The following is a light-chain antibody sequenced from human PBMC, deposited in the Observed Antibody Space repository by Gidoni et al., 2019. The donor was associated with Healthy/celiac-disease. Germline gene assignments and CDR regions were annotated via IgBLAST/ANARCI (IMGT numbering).Light chain of an antibody. CDR3: SSYTSSSTRV. V-gene: IGLV2-14*03. CDR2: DVS. Sequence: QSALTQPAPVSGSPGQSITISCTGTSSDVGGYNYVSWYQQHPGKAPKLMIYDVSNRPSGVSNRFSGSKSGNTASLTISGLQAEDEADYYRSSYTSSSTRVFGGGTKLTVL. CDR1: SSDVGGYNY. J-gene: IGLJ3*02.